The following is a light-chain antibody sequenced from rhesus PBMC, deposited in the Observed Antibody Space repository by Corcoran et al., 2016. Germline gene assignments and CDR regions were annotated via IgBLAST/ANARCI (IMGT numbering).Light chain of an antibody. CDR3: QQENNWYS. CDR2: DAS. Sequence: EIVMTQSPATLSLSPGERATLSCRASQSVSSRLAWSQQKPGQAPRLPIYDASRRVTGIPGRFSGSGSGTDFTLTISSLEPEDVAVYFCQQENNWYSFGQGTKGEIK. CDR1: QSVSSR. J-gene: IGKJ2*01. V-gene: IGKV3-17*02.